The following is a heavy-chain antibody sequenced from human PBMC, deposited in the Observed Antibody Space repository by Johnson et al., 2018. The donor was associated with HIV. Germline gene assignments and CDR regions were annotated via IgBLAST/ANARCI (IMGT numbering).Heavy chain of an antibody. V-gene: IGHV3-30*04. CDR3: AKVRGILRYWGADAFDI. J-gene: IGHJ3*02. D-gene: IGHD3-9*01. CDR2: ISYDGSNK. Sequence: QVKLVESGGGVVQPGRSLRLSCAASGFTFSTYAMHWVRQAPGKGLEWVAVISYDGSNKYYADSVKGRFTISRDNSKNTLYLQMNSLRAEDTAVDYCAKVRGILRYWGADAFDIWGQGTMVTVSS. CDR1: GFTFSTYA.